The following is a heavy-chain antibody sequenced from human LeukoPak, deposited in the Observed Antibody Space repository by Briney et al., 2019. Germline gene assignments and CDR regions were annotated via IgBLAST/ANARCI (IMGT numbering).Heavy chain of an antibody. CDR1: GYTFTSYG. Sequence: ASVKVSCKASGYTFTSYGISWVRQAPGQGLEWMGWISAYNGNTNYAQKLQGRVTMTTGTSTSTAYMELRSLRSDDTAVYYCARDQGDIVVVPAANAFDIWGQGTMVTVSS. V-gene: IGHV1-18*01. J-gene: IGHJ3*02. D-gene: IGHD2-2*01. CDR2: ISAYNGNT. CDR3: ARDQGDIVVVPAANAFDI.